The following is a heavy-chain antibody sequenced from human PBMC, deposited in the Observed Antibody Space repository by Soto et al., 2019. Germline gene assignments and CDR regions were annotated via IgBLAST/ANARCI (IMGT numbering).Heavy chain of an antibody. V-gene: IGHV4-4*07. CDR3: ARVAFSYFGMDV. CDR2: VFSSGST. Sequence: QVQLQESGPGLVKPSETLSLTCSVPGGAISSYYWSWVRQPAGKGLEWIGRVFSSGSTNYNASLKSLVSMSIDTSKNEVSLTLRSVTAADTAVYYCARVAFSYFGMDVWGPGTTVTVSS. CDR1: GGAISSYY. J-gene: IGHJ6*02. D-gene: IGHD3-3*02.